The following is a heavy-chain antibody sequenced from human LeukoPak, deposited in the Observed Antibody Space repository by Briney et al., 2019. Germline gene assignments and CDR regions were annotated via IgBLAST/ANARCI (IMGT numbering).Heavy chain of an antibody. V-gene: IGHV3-30*18. CDR3: AKESGYCSGGSCYDFDY. D-gene: IGHD2-15*01. CDR1: GFTFSSYG. CDR2: ISYDGSNK. J-gene: IGHJ4*02. Sequence: GGSLRLSCAASGFTFSSYGMHWVRQAPGKGLEWVAVISYDGSNKYYADSVKGRFTISRDNSKNTLYLQMNSLRAEDTAVYYCAKESGYCSGGSCYDFDYWGQGTLVTVSS.